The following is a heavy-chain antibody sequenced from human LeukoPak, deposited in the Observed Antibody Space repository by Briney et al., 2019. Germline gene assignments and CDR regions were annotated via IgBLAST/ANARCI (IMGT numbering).Heavy chain of an antibody. CDR2: IYYSGST. J-gene: IGHJ4*02. CDR1: CGSISSSSYY. Sequence: SETLSLNCTGSCGSISSSSYYCGWIRQPPGQGLEWIGSIYYSGSTYYNPSLKSRVTISVDTSKNQFSLNLNSVTAADTAVYHCARHYDYFDYWGQGTLVTVSS. CDR3: ARHYDYFDY. V-gene: IGHV4-39*01. D-gene: IGHD4-17*01.